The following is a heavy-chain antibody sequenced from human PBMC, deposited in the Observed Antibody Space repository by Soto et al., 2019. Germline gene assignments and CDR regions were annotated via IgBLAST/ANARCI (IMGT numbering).Heavy chain of an antibody. J-gene: IGHJ3*02. Sequence: SETLSLTCTVSGGSISSSSYYWGWIRQPPGKGLEWIGSIYYSGSTYYNPSLKSRVTISVDTSKNQFSLKLSSVTAADTAVYYCAREAGRPYDSSGYKAFDIWGQGTMVTVSS. CDR3: AREAGRPYDSSGYKAFDI. V-gene: IGHV4-39*02. CDR2: IYYSGST. D-gene: IGHD3-22*01. CDR1: GGSISSSSYY.